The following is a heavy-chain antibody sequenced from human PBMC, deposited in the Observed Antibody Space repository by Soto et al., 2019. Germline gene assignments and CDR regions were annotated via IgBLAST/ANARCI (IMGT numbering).Heavy chain of an antibody. V-gene: IGHV3-33*01. J-gene: IGHJ4*02. CDR1: GFTFSSYG. CDR2: IWYDGSNK. Sequence: QVQLVESGGGVVQPGRSLRLSCAASGFTFSSYGMHWVRQAPGKGLEWVAVIWYDGSNKYYADSVKGRFTISRDNSKNTLYLQMNSLRAEDTAVYYCARDSTVEKLDYWGQGNLVTVSS. CDR3: ARDSTVEKLDY. D-gene: IGHD4-17*01.